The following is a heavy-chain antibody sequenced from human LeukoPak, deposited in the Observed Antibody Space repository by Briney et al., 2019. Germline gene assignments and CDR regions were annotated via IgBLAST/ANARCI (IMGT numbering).Heavy chain of an antibody. D-gene: IGHD6-13*01. J-gene: IGHJ4*02. CDR2: ISWNSGSI. V-gene: IGHV3-9*01. CDR3: AKDRGAIAAAGIDY. CDR1: GFTFDDYA. Sequence: PGGSLRLSCAASGFTFDDYAMHWVRQAPGKGLEWVSGISWNSGSIGYADSVKGRFTISRDNAKNSLYLQMNSLRAEDTALYYCAKDRGAIAAAGIDYWGQGTLVTVSS.